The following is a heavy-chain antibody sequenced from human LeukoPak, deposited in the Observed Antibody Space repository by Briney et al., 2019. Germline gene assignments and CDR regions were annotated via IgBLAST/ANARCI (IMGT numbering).Heavy chain of an antibody. CDR2: INSDGSTT. D-gene: IGHD1-14*01. CDR3: ASGPTGFA. V-gene: IGHV3-74*01. J-gene: IGHJ5*02. CDR1: GFTFSRYW. Sequence: GGSLRLSCVASGFTFSRYWMHWVRHAPGKGLVWVSRINSDGSTTIYADSVKGRFTISRDNAKNTPYLQMNSLRAEDTAVYFCASGPTGFAWGQGTLVTVSS.